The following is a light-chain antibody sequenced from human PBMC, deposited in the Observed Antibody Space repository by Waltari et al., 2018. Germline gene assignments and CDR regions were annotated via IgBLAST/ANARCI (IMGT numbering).Light chain of an antibody. CDR3: QSGDNSGTNRVL. CDR1: ALPNTS. Sequence: SYELTQTPSVSVYPGQTARTTCSGEALPNTSDYCYQQKSGQAPILVMYKDRERPSGIPERFSGSSSGTTVTLTISGVQAEDEADYYCQSGDNSGTNRVLFGGGTKLTVL. CDR2: KDR. J-gene: IGLJ2*01. V-gene: IGLV3-25*03.